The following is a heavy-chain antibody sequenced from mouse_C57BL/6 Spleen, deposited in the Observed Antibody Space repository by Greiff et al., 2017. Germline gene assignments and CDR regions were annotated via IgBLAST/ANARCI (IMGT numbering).Heavy chain of an antibody. CDR3: ARSKGESLFAY. CDR1: GYAFSSSW. J-gene: IGHJ3*01. Sequence: QVQLQQSGPELVKPGASVKISCKASGYAFSSSWMNWVKQRPGKGLEWIGRIYPGDGDTNYNGKFKGKATLTADKSSSTAYMQLSSLTSEDSAVYFCARSKGESLFAYWGQGTLVTVSA. D-gene: IGHD1-3*01. CDR2: IYPGDGDT. V-gene: IGHV1-82*01.